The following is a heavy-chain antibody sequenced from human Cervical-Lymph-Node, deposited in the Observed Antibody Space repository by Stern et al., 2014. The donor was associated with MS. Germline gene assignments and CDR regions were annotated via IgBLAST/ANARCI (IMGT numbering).Heavy chain of an antibody. CDR2: IYGDDDK. CDR1: GFSLSTSGVG. CDR3: ARGYGGYTLDY. Sequence: QVTLKESGPTLVKPTQTLTLTCTFSGFSLSTSGVGVGWIRQPPGRALEWLALIYGDDDKRYSPSLKSRLTITKDTSKNQVVLTMTNMDPVDTATYYCARGYGGYTLDYWGQGTLVTVSS. V-gene: IGHV2-5*02. J-gene: IGHJ4*02. D-gene: IGHD5-12*01.